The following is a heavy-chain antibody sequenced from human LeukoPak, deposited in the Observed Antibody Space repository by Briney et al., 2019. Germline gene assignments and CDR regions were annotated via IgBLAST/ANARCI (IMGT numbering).Heavy chain of an antibody. CDR1: GGSISRYY. V-gene: IGHV4-59*01. CDR2: IYYSGST. CDR3: ARESVVWGITYFDY. Sequence: PSETLSLTCTVSGGSISRYYWSWIRQPPGKGLEWIGYIYYSGSTKYNPSVKSRVTISVDTSKNQFSLRLSSVTAADTAVYYCARESVVWGITYFDYWGQGTLVTVSS. D-gene: IGHD3-10*01. J-gene: IGHJ4*02.